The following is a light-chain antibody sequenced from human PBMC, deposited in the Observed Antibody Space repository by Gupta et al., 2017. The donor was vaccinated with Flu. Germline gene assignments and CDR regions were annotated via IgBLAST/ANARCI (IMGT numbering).Light chain of an antibody. CDR2: KAS. V-gene: IGKV1-5*03. CDR3: QQCQNYPET. CDR1: QTIGTW. J-gene: IGKJ2*01. Sequence: PSTLSASVGDRVTITCRASQTIGTWLAWYQQKPGKAPRLLIYKASRLNSGVPSRFSGSGSGTEFTLTISSLQPDDFATYYCQQCQNYPETFGQGTTLDIK.